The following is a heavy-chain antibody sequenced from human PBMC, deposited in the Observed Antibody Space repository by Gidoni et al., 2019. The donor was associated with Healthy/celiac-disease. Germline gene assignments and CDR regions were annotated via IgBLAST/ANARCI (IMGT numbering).Heavy chain of an antibody. CDR1: GFTFSSYG. CDR2: ISYDGSNK. D-gene: IGHD2-15*01. Sequence: QVQLVECGGGVVQPGRPLRLSCADSGFTFSSYGMPWVRQAPGKGLEWVAVISYDGSNKYYADSVKGRFTISRDNSKNTLYLQMNSLRAEDTAVYYCAKEEVVSFDYWGQGTLVTVSS. J-gene: IGHJ4*02. CDR3: AKEEVVSFDY. V-gene: IGHV3-30*18.